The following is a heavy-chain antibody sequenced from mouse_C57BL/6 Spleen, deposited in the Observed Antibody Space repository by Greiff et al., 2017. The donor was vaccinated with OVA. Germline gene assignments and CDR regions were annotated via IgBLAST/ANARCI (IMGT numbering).Heavy chain of an antibody. Sequence: EVKLVESGGGLVKPGGSLKLSCAASGFTFSSYTMSWVRQTPEKRLAWVATISGGGGNTYYPDSVLGRFPISRDNATNTLYLQMSSLRYEDTALYYCARHYYDYGDGYYAMEYWGQGTSVTVSS. CDR2: ISGGGGNT. J-gene: IGHJ4*01. CDR3: ARHYYDYGDGYYAMEY. CDR1: GFTFSSYT. D-gene: IGHD2-4*01. V-gene: IGHV5-9*01.